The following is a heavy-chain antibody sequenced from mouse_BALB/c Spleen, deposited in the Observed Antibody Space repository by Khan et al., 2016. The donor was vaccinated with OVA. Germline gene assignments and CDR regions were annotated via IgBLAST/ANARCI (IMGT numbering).Heavy chain of an antibody. J-gene: IGHJ4*01. CDR2: IWSDEST. CDR3: ATQAYYHYNMMDY. CDR1: GFSLTNYG. Sequence: QMQLEQSGPGLVAPSQSLSITCTISGFSLTNYGIHWVRQPPGKGLEWLVVIWSDESTTYNYALNSRLTISKDNSKTHVFFKMNSLQTDDTAAYFDATQAYYHYNMMDYWGQGTSVTVAS. D-gene: IGHD2-4*01. V-gene: IGHV2-6-1*01.